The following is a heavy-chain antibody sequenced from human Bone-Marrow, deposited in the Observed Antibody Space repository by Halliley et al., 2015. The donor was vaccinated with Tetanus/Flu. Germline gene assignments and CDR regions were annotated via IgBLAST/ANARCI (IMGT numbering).Heavy chain of an antibody. J-gene: IGHJ3*01. V-gene: IGHV6-1*01. Sequence: GLVKPSQTLSLTCVVSGDSVSSNSAAWGWIRQSPSRGLEWMARTYYTSQWIHDYEDSVKSRINVNAGTSKNQISLQLTSVTPEETAMYFGAGSRHSTNGALTGNAFHLGGQGTMVTVSS. CDR3: AGSRHSTNGALTGNAFHL. CDR1: GDSVSSNSAA. D-gene: IGHD1-26*01. CDR2: TYYTSQWIH.